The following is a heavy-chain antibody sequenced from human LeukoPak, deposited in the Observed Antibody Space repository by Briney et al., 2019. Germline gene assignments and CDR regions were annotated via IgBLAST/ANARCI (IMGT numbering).Heavy chain of an antibody. Sequence: PGGSLRLSCAASGFTFSSYSMNWVRQAPGKGLEWVSYISSSGSTIYYADSVKGRFTISRDNAKNSLYLQMNSLRAEDTAVYYCARVLGGYYYYYGMDVWGQGTTVTVSS. J-gene: IGHJ6*02. V-gene: IGHV3-48*04. CDR2: ISSSGSTI. CDR1: GFTFSSYS. D-gene: IGHD3-16*01. CDR3: ARVLGGYYYYYGMDV.